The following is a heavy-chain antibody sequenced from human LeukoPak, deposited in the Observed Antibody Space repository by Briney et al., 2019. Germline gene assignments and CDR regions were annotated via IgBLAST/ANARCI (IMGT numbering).Heavy chain of an antibody. J-gene: IGHJ4*02. D-gene: IGHD2-15*01. CDR3: ARGRWWLDY. CDR1: GGSISSYY. Sequence: PSETLSLTCTVSGGSISSYYWSWIRQPPGKGMEWIGNIYYSGSTNYNPSLKSRVTISIDTSKNQFSLKLSSVTAADTAVYYCARGRWWLDYWGQGTLVTVSS. CDR2: IYYSGST. V-gene: IGHV4-59*01.